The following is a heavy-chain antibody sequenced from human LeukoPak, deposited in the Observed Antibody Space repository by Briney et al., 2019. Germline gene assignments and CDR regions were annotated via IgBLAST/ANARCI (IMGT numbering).Heavy chain of an antibody. CDR3: AKGRAVTAIPDAFDI. V-gene: IGHV3-23*01. CDR1: GFTFSSYS. D-gene: IGHD2-21*02. CDR2: ISGSGGST. Sequence: GGPLRLSCAASGFTFSSYSMNWVRQAPGKALGWVSAISGSGGSTYYADSVKGRFTISRDNSKNTLYLQMNSLRAEDTAVYYCAKGRAVTAIPDAFDIWGQGTMVTVSS. J-gene: IGHJ3*02.